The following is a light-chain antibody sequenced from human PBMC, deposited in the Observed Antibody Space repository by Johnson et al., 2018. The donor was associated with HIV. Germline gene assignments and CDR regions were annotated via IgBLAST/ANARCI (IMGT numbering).Light chain of an antibody. CDR3: GTRDSSMMPV. Sequence: QSVLTQPPSVSAAPGQKVTISCSGSSSNIGNNYVSWYQQLPGTAPKLLIYEDTRRPSGIPDRFSGSKSGTSATLGITGLPTGDEANYYCGTRDSSMMPVFGSGTKVTVL. CDR1: SSNIGNNY. CDR2: EDT. V-gene: IGLV1-51*02. J-gene: IGLJ1*01.